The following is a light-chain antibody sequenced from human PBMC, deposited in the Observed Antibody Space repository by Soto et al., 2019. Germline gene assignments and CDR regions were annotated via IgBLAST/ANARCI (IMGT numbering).Light chain of an antibody. Sequence: DIQMTQSPSSLSASVGDRVTITCRASQSIGRYLSWYQQKPGRAPKLLIYGASSLHSGVPSRVSGSGSGTDFTLTISSLQPEDFATYYCQQTYSSVPVTFGQGTRLESK. CDR2: GAS. J-gene: IGKJ5*01. CDR3: QQTYSSVPVT. CDR1: QSIGRY. V-gene: IGKV1-39*01.